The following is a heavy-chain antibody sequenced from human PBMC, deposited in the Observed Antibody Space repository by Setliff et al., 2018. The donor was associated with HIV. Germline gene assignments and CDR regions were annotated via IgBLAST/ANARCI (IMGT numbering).Heavy chain of an antibody. Sequence: PSETLSLTCTVSGVSISNYYWSWIRQPAGKGLEWIGRIYTSGNTNYNPSLESRVTMSVDTSKNQFSLKLRSVTATDTAVYSCARSRHCGSDCYFDYSGQGTLVTVSS. D-gene: IGHD2-21*02. CDR1: GVSISNYY. V-gene: IGHV4-4*07. CDR2: IYTSGNT. CDR3: ARSRHCGSDCYFDY. J-gene: IGHJ4*02.